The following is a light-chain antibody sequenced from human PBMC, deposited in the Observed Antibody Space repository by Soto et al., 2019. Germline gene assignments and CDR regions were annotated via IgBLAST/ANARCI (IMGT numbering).Light chain of an antibody. CDR3: QSYDSSLRGSV. J-gene: IGLJ3*02. Sequence: QSVLTQPPSVSVAPGQRVTISCTGSSSNIGAPYDVHWYQQFPGTAPRVIIYGNSNRRSGVPDRFSGSKSGTSASLAITGLQAEDEADYYCQSYDSSLRGSVFGGGTKVTVL. V-gene: IGLV1-40*01. CDR2: GNS. CDR1: SSNIGAPYD.